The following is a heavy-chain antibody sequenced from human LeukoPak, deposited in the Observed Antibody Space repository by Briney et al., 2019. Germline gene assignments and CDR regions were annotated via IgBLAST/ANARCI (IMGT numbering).Heavy chain of an antibody. CDR3: ARGGGARGGPEAGMDY. V-gene: IGHV4-34*01. CDR1: GGSFSGYY. Sequence: SETLSLTCAVYGGSFSGYYWSWIRQPPGKGLEWIGEINHSGSTNYNPSLKSRVTISVDTSKNQFSLKLSSVTAADTAVYYCARGGGARGGPEAGMDYGGKGTL. CDR2: INHSGST. J-gene: IGHJ4*02. D-gene: IGHD6-13*01.